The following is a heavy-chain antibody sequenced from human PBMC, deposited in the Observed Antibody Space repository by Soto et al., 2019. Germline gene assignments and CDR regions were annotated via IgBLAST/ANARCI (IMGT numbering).Heavy chain of an antibody. CDR1: GYTFTGYY. CDR2: INPNSGGT. D-gene: IGHD3-3*01. CDR3: ARSGVLYYDFWSGYYTGTENGWFDP. J-gene: IGHJ5*02. Sequence: SVKVSCKASGYTFTGYYMHWVRQAPGQGLEWMGWINPNSGGTNYAQKFQGRVTMTRDTSISTAYMELSRLRSDDTAVYYCARSGVLYYDFWSGYYTGTENGWFDPWGQGTLVTVSS. V-gene: IGHV1-2*02.